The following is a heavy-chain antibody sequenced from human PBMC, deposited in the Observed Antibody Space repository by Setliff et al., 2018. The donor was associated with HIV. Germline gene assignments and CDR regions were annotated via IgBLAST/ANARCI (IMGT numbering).Heavy chain of an antibody. D-gene: IGHD7-27*01. J-gene: IGHJ6*03. V-gene: IGHV4-39*07. CDR2: IHYSGNT. CDR3: ARELGHYYYYMDV. CDR1: GDSIGFSGYF. Sequence: SETLSLTCTVSGDSIGFSGYFWSWIRQHPGKGLEWIASIHYSGNTYYSPSLRSRVTISEDTSKNQFSLKLSSVTAADTAVFYCARELGHYYYYMDVWGKGTTVTVSS.